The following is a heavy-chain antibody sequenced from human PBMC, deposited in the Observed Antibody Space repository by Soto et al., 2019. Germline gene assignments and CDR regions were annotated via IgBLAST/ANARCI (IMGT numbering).Heavy chain of an antibody. CDR1: GFIFSSYA. CDR3: AKGQYCSGGSCYFNPSAY. D-gene: IGHD2-15*01. CDR2: ISGSGGST. J-gene: IGHJ1*01. V-gene: IGHV3-23*01. Sequence: GGSLRLSCAASGFIFSSYAMSWVRQAPGKGLEWVSAISGSGGSTYYADSVKGRFTISRDNSKNTLYLQMNSLRVEDTAVYYCAKGQYCSGGSCYFNPSAYWGQRSPVPVSS.